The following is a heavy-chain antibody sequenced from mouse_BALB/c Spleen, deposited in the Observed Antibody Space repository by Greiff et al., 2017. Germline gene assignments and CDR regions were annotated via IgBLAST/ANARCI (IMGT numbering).Heavy chain of an antibody. Sequence: DVKLVESGAELVRSGASVKLSCTASGFNIKDYYMHWVKQRPEQGLEWIGWIDPENGDTEYAPKFQGKATMTADTSSNTAYLQLSSLTSEDTAVYYCKGGNYVDAMDYWGQGTSVTVSS. CDR1: GFNIKDYY. V-gene: IGHV14-4*02. D-gene: IGHD2-1*01. CDR2: IDPENGDT. J-gene: IGHJ4*01. CDR3: KGGNYVDAMDY.